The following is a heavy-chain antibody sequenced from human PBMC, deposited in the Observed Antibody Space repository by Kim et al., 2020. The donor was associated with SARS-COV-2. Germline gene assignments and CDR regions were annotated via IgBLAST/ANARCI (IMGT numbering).Heavy chain of an antibody. V-gene: IGHV4-59*08. CDR3: ARSAAAAGQPMGVCWFDP. D-gene: IGHD6-13*01. CDR2: IYYSGST. J-gene: IGHJ5*02. CDR1: GGSISSYY. Sequence: SETLSLTCTVSGGSISSYYWSWIRQPPGKGLEWIGYIYYSGSTNYNPSLKSRVTISVDTSKNQFSLKLSSVTAADTAVYYCARSAAAAGQPMGVCWFDPWGQGTLVTVSS.